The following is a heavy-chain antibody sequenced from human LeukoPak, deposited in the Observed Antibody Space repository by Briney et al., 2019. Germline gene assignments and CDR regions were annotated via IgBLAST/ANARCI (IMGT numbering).Heavy chain of an antibody. CDR1: GFTFSSYA. D-gene: IGHD5-18*01. V-gene: IGHV3-23*01. Sequence: GGSLRLSCAASGFTFSSYAMSWVRQAPGKGPEWVSAISGSGGSTYYADSVKGRFTISRDNSKNTLYLQMNSLRAEDTAVYYCARDLRGRYNYGLDYWGQGTLVTVSS. CDR2: ISGSGGST. J-gene: IGHJ4*02. CDR3: ARDLRGRYNYGLDY.